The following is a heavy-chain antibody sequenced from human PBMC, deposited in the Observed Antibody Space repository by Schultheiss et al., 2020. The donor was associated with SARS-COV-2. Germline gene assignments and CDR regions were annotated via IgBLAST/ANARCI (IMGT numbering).Heavy chain of an antibody. J-gene: IGHJ6*02. CDR2: ISSSSSYI. CDR3: ARDFDYYGSGSYYKPNYYYGMDV. CDR1: GFTVSSNY. Sequence: GESLKISCAASGFTVSSNYLTWVRQAPGKGLEWVSSISSSSSYIYYADSVKGRFTISRDNAKNSLYLQMNSLRAEDTAVYYCARDFDYYGSGSYYKPNYYYGMDVWGQGTTVTVSS. V-gene: IGHV3-21*01. D-gene: IGHD3-10*01.